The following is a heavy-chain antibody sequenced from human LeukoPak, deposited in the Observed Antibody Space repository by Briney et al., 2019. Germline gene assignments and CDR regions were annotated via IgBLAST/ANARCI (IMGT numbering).Heavy chain of an antibody. J-gene: IGHJ3*02. D-gene: IGHD2-2*01. CDR3: ARDIHCSSTSCYGAFDI. CDR1: GFTFSSYA. V-gene: IGHV3-30*04. CDR2: ISYDGSNK. Sequence: PGGSLRLSCAASGFTFSSYAMHWVRQAPGKGLEWVAVISYDGSNKYYADSVKGRFTISRDDSKNTLYLQMNGLRAEDTAVYYCARDIHCSSTSCYGAFDIWGQGTMVTVSS.